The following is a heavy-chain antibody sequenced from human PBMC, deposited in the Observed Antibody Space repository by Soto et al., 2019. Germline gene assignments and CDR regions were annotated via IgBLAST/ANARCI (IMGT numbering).Heavy chain of an antibody. D-gene: IGHD2-8*01. CDR2: IAGSGGNT. CDR3: VNDPLRNGHNGFDP. J-gene: IGHJ5*02. CDR1: GFPFSGYA. V-gene: IGHV3-23*01. Sequence: EVHLLESGGGLVQHGGWLTRFCAASGFPFSGYAMSWVRQALGKGLEWVSAIAGSGGNTYYADSVKGRFTISRDNFKNTLYLQMKSLRGEDTAIYYCVNDPLRNGHNGFDPCGQGTLVTVSS.